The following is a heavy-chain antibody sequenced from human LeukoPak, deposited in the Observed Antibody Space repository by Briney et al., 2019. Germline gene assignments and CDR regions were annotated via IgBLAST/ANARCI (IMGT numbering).Heavy chain of an antibody. CDR1: GYSISSGYY. J-gene: IGHJ4*02. CDR2: IYHSGST. Sequence: PSETLSLTCAVSGYSISSGYYWGWIRQPPGKGLEWIGSIYHSGSTYYNPSLKSRVTISVGTSKNQFSLKLSSVTAADTAVYYCARFGEYYYDSSGYYYEPYYFDYWGQGTLVTVSS. D-gene: IGHD3-22*01. CDR3: ARFGEYYYDSSGYYYEPYYFDY. V-gene: IGHV4-38-2*01.